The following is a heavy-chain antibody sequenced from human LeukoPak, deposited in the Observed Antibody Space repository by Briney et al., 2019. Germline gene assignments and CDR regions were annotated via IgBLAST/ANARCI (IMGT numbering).Heavy chain of an antibody. D-gene: IGHD1-26*01. CDR2: IRSSASNI. V-gene: IGHV3-21*01. J-gene: IGHJ4*02. CDR1: GFPFNTFT. Sequence: GGSLRLSCAASGFPFNTFTMNWVRQAPGKGLEWVSSIRSSASNIYYADSVKGRFTISRDNAKNSLYLRMNSLRVEDTAVYYCASGRGYWGQGTLVTVSS. CDR3: ASGRGY.